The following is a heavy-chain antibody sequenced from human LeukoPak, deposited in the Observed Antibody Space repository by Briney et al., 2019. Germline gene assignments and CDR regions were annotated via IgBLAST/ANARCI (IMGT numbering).Heavy chain of an antibody. D-gene: IGHD6-13*01. Sequence: SETLSLTCAVYGGSFSGYYWSWIRQPPGKGLEWIGEINHSGSTNYNPSLKSRVTISVDTSKNQFSLKLSSVTAADTAVYYCAREDSSSWLYWGQGTLVTVSS. J-gene: IGHJ4*02. CDR1: GGSFSGYY. CDR2: INHSGST. CDR3: AREDSSSWLY. V-gene: IGHV4-34*01.